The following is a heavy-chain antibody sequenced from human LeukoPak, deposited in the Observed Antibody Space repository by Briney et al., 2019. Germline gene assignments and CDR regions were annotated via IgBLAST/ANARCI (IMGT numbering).Heavy chain of an antibody. Sequence: GESLKISCQVSGYIFTNYWIGWVRQMPGKGLGSMGIIYPADSDTTYSPSFEVQVTISADKSIDTVYLQWSSLKASDTATYYCARQSRDGSKTRGYYFDSWGQGTLVTVSS. D-gene: IGHD3-10*01. J-gene: IGHJ4*02. CDR3: ARQSRDGSKTRGYYFDS. CDR2: IYPADSDT. V-gene: IGHV5-51*01. CDR1: GYIFTNYW.